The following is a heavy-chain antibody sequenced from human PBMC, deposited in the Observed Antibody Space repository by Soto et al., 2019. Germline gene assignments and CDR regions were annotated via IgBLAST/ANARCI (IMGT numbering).Heavy chain of an antibody. Sequence: SETLSLTCTVSGGSISSGDYYWSWIRQPPGKGLEWIGCIYYSGSTYYNPSLKSRVTISVDTSKNQFSLKLSSVTAADTAVYYCARGDILTGYWSFYGMDVWGQGTTVTVSS. V-gene: IGHV4-30-4*01. CDR2: IYYSGST. D-gene: IGHD3-9*01. CDR1: GGSISSGDYY. J-gene: IGHJ6*02. CDR3: ARGDILTGYWSFYGMDV.